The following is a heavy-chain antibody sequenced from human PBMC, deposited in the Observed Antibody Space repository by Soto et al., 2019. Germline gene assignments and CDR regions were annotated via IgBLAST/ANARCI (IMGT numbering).Heavy chain of an antibody. Sequence: GGSLRLSCAASGFTFSSYSMNWVRQAPGKGLEWVSYISSSSSTIFYADSVKGRFTISRDNAKNSLYLQMNSLRAEDTAVYYCAREYSSWGYNWFDPWGQGTLVTVSS. CDR3: AREYSSWGYNWFDP. D-gene: IGHD6-13*01. CDR1: GFTFSSYS. V-gene: IGHV3-48*01. CDR2: ISSSSSTI. J-gene: IGHJ5*02.